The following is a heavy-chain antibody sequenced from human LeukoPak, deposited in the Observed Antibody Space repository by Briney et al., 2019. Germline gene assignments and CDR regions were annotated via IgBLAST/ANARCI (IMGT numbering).Heavy chain of an antibody. D-gene: IGHD3-10*01. CDR3: AGGALAGGFCNWFDP. Sequence: ASGKLCCNASGYTFTSNSISLVRQAPAQGLELMGWISGYNGNTNYAQKLQGRVTMTTDTSTSTVYMELRSLRSDDTAVYYCAGGALAGGFCNWFDPWGQGTMVTVSS. V-gene: IGHV1-18*01. CDR2: ISGYNGNT. CDR1: GYTFTSNS. J-gene: IGHJ5*02.